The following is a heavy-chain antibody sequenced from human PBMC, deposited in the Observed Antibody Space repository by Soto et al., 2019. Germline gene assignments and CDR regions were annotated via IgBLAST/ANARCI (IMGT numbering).Heavy chain of an antibody. Sequence: ASVKVSCKASGYTFTSYYMHWVRQAPGQGLEWMGIINPSGGSTSYAQKFQGRVTMTRDTSTSTVYMELSSLRSEDTAVYYCARDPGLGMIVVVTAILDYWGQGTLVNVS. D-gene: IGHD2-21*02. J-gene: IGHJ4*02. CDR3: ARDPGLGMIVVVTAILDY. CDR2: INPSGGST. CDR1: GYTFTSYY. V-gene: IGHV1-46*01.